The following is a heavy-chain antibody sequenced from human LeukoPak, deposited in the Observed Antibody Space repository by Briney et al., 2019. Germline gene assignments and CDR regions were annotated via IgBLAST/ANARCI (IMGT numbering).Heavy chain of an antibody. V-gene: IGHV3-23*01. CDR3: AKRGVVIRVILVGFHKEAYYFDS. D-gene: IGHD3-22*01. Sequence: GGSLRLSCAVSGITLSDYGMSWVRQAPGKGLEWVAGISGSGGSTSYADSVKGRFTISRDNPRNTLYLQMNSLRAEDTAVYFCAKRGVVIRVILVGFHKEAYYFDSWGQGALVTVSS. J-gene: IGHJ4*02. CDR2: ISGSGGST. CDR1: GITLSDYG.